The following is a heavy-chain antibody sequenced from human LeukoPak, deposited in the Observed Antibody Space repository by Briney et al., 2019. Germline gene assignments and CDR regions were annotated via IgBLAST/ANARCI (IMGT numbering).Heavy chain of an antibody. Sequence: GGSLRLSCAASGFTFSSYAMHWVRQAPGKGLEWVAVISYGGSNKYYADSVKGRFTISRDNSKNTLYLQMNSLRAEDTAVYYCATAHKYSSSWYNNYYGMDVWGQGTTVTVSS. D-gene: IGHD6-13*01. CDR1: GFTFSSYA. J-gene: IGHJ6*02. CDR2: ISYGGSNK. V-gene: IGHV3-30-3*01. CDR3: ATAHKYSSSWYNNYYGMDV.